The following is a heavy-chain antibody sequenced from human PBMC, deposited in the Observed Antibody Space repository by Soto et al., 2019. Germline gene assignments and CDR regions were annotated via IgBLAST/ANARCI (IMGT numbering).Heavy chain of an antibody. Sequence: SETLSLTCTVSGGSISSYDWSWIRQPAGKGLEWIGRGYTSGSTNYNPSLKSRVTMSVDTSKNQFSLKLSSVTAADTAVYYCATANYYYGMDVWGQGTTVTVSS. CDR3: ATANYYYGMDV. J-gene: IGHJ6*02. V-gene: IGHV4-4*07. CDR1: GGSISSYD. CDR2: GYTSGST.